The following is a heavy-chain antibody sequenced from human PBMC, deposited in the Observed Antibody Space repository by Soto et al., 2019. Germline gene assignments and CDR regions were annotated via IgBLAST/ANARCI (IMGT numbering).Heavy chain of an antibody. D-gene: IGHD6-13*01. J-gene: IGHJ4*02. CDR1: GFTFSSYG. Sequence: QVQLVESGGGVVQPGRSLRLSCAASGFTFSSYGMHWVRQAPGKGLEWVAVISYDGSNKYYADSVKGRFTISRDNSKNTLYLQMNSLRAEDTAVYYCAKVWYSSSPRPPFDYWGQGTLVTVSS. V-gene: IGHV3-30*18. CDR3: AKVWYSSSPRPPFDY. CDR2: ISYDGSNK.